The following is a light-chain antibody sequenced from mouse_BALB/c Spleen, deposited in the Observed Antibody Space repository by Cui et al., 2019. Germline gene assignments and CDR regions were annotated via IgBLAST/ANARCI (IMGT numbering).Light chain of an antibody. Sequence: DIKMTQSPSSMYASLGERVTITCKASQDISSYLSWFQQKPGKSPKTLIYRANRLVDGVPSRFSGSGSGQDYSLTISSLEYEDMVIYYCLQCDEFPRTFGGGTKLEIK. CDR1: QDISSY. CDR2: RAN. J-gene: IGKJ1*01. V-gene: IGKV14-111*01. CDR3: LQCDEFPRT.